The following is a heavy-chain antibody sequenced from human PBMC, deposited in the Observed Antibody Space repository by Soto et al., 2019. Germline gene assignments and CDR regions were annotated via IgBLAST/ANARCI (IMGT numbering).Heavy chain of an antibody. CDR3: AAPRDEYGSGVSWFTYGMDI. Sequence: GESLKISCLASGFTFSDFAMTWVRHVPGRGLEWVASLDGAGGSTYYAESVRGRFSISRENSQNTLFLQMKRLTVDDTAIYYCAAPRDEYGSGVSWFTYGMDIWGQGTTVTVSS. D-gene: IGHD3-10*01. CDR1: GFTFSDFA. CDR2: LDGAGGST. J-gene: IGHJ6*02. V-gene: IGHV3-23*01.